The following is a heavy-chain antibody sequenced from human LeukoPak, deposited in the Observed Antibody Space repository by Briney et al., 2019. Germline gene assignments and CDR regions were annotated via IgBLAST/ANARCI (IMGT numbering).Heavy chain of an antibody. Sequence: ASVKVSCKASGYTFTGYYMHWVRQAPGQGLEWMGWINPNSGGTNYAQKFQGRVTMTRDTSISTAYMELSRLRSDDTAVYYCARGKGGSITIFGVVMTPRTYYYYGMDVWGQGTTVTVSS. CDR3: ARGKGGSITIFGVVMTPRTYYYYGMDV. D-gene: IGHD3-3*01. J-gene: IGHJ6*02. V-gene: IGHV1-2*02. CDR2: INPNSGGT. CDR1: GYTFTGYY.